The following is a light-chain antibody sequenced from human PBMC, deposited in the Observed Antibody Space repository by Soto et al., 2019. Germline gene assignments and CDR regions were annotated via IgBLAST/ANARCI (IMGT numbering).Light chain of an antibody. J-gene: IGKJ4*01. CDR1: QSVLFSSNNKNL. V-gene: IGKV4-1*01. CDR3: QQYHSTPLT. Sequence: DIVLTQSPDSLAVSLGETATINCKSSQSVLFSSNNKNLIAWYQQKPGQPPKLLIYWASTRDSGVPDRFRGRGSGTDFPLTINSLQAEDVALYYCQQYHSTPLTFGGGTKVEIK. CDR2: WAS.